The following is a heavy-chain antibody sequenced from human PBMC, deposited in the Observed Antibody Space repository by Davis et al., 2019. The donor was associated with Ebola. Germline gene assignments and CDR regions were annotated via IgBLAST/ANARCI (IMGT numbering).Heavy chain of an antibody. CDR3: AREGHGGGAEYSSGWFPYYYGMDV. CDR2: IYYSRST. CDR1: YY. J-gene: IGHJ6*02. Sequence: YYWSWIRQPPGKGLEWIGSIYYSRSTYYNPSLKSRVTISVDTSKKQFSLKMKSVTTADTAVYYCAREGHGGGAEYSSGWFPYYYGMDVWGQGTTVTVSS. D-gene: IGHD6-19*01. V-gene: IGHV4-39*07.